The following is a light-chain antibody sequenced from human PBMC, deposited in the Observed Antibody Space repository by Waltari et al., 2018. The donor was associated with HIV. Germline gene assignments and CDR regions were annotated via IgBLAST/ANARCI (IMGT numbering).Light chain of an antibody. J-gene: IGKJ4*01. CDR1: QTGLSSSNNRNY. CDR2: RAS. CDR3: QQYYATPLT. Sequence: DIVMTQSPDFLVVSLGERATINCKSSQTGLSSSNNRNYLTWYQQKPGQPPRLLRSRASSRGSVVPGRFSSSGSGTDCTVAIRSLEGRDVAVYHCQQYYATPLTAGG. V-gene: IGKV4-1*01.